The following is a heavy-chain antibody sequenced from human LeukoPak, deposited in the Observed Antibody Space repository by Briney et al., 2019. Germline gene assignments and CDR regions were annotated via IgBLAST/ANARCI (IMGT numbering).Heavy chain of an antibody. V-gene: IGHV3-23*01. CDR2: ISPRGDIT. D-gene: IGHD3-22*01. Sequence: GGSLRLSCEASGFTFRSHGMNWIRQAPGKGLEWVSGISPRGDITYYADSVKGRFTISRDISKNTLFLQMNSLRAEDTAVYYCAKVGYYDSSGYLGSDAFDIWGQGTMVTVSS. CDR1: GFTFRSHG. J-gene: IGHJ3*02. CDR3: AKVGYYDSSGYLGSDAFDI.